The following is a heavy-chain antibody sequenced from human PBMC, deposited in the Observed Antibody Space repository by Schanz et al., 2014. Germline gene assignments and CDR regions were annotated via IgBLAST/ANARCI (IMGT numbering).Heavy chain of an antibody. V-gene: IGHV3-74*02. CDR1: GFTFSAYW. Sequence: EVQLVESGGGLVKPGGSLRLSCAASGFTFSAYWMHWVRQVPGKGLVWIARINTDETTTKYADSVRGRFTISRDNSKNRVYLQMNSLRAEDTAVYYCVRAGYETTGYYHLESWVGDYFDSWGQGALVTVSS. D-gene: IGHD3-22*01. CDR3: VRAGYETTGYYHLESWVGDYFDS. CDR2: INTDETTT. J-gene: IGHJ4*02.